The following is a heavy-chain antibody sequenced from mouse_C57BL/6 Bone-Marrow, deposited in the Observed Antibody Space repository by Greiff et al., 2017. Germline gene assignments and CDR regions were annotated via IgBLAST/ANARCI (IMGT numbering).Heavy chain of an antibody. D-gene: IGHD4-1*01. CDR2: ISNLAYSI. CDR3: ARLGTRYFDY. CDR1: GFTFSDYG. Sequence: EVQVVESGGGLVQPGGSLKLSCAASGFTFSDYGMAWVRQAPRKGPEWVAFISNLAYSIYYADTVTGRFTISRENAKNTLYLEMSSLRSEDTAMYYCARLGTRYFDYWGQGTTLTVSS. V-gene: IGHV5-15*01. J-gene: IGHJ2*01.